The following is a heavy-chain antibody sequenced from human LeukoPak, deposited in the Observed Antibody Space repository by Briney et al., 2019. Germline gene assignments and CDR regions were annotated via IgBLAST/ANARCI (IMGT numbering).Heavy chain of an antibody. Sequence: GGSLRLSCAASGFTFDDYAMHWVRQAPGKGLEWVSGINWNSGTVAYADSVKGRFTISRDNAKNSLYLQMNSLRAEDTALYYCVKGRSGYTSAPDDWGQGTLVTVSS. CDR3: VKGRSGYTSAPDD. CDR1: GFTFDDYA. J-gene: IGHJ4*02. V-gene: IGHV3-9*01. CDR2: INWNSGTV. D-gene: IGHD3-22*01.